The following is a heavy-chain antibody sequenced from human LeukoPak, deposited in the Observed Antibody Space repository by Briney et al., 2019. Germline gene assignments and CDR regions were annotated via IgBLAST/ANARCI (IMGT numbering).Heavy chain of an antibody. D-gene: IGHD1-26*01. CDR1: EFTFSTYS. Sequence: GGSLRLSCVASEFTFSTYSMNWVRQAPGKGLERISYISSGSNTIYYADSVKGRFTISRDNAKNSLYLQMNSLRAEDMAVYYCARRVGGTYYFDWWGQGTLVTVSS. J-gene: IGHJ4*02. CDR3: ARRVGGTYYFDW. V-gene: IGHV3-48*01. CDR2: ISSGSNTI.